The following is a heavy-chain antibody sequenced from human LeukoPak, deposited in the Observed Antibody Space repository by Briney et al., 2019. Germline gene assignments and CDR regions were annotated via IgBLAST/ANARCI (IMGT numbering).Heavy chain of an antibody. CDR3: ARGRSYYDYVWGSYRIFDY. V-gene: IGHV1-8*01. J-gene: IGHJ4*02. CDR2: MNPNSGNT. CDR1: GYTLTSYD. Sequence: ASVKVSCKASGYTLTSYDINWVRQATGQGLEWMGWMNPNSGNTGYAQKFQGRVTMTRNTSISTAYMELSSLRSEDTAVYYCARGRSYYDYVWGSYRIFDYWGQGTLVTVSS. D-gene: IGHD3-16*02.